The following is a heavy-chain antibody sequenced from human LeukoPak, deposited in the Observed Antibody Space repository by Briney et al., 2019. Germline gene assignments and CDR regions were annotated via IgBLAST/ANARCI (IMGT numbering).Heavy chain of an antibody. J-gene: IGHJ4*02. V-gene: IGHV3-7*01. CDR3: ARDRWDLEY. D-gene: IGHD1-26*01. CDR2: IKQDGSEK. CDR1: GFTFSSYW. Sequence: HPGGSLRLSCAASGFTFSSYWMSWVRQDPGKGLEWVANIKQDGSEKYYVDSVKGRFTISRDNAGNSLYLQMNTLRAEDTAVYFCARDRWDLEYWGQGTLVTVSS.